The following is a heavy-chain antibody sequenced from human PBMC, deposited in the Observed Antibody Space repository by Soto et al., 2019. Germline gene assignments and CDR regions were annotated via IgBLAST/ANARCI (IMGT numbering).Heavy chain of an antibody. V-gene: IGHV4-34*01. CDR1: GGCFSGYY. CDR3: PRLTTATDYYYYYYSDV. D-gene: IGHD4-4*01. Sequence: QVQLQQWGAGLLKPSETLSLTCAVYGGCFSGYYWSWIRQPPGKGLEWIGEINHVGSTNYNPSLKSLVTISVDTSKNQFSLKLSSVTAADTAVYYCPRLTTATDYYYYYYSDVWGKGTKVTVSS. CDR2: INHVGST. J-gene: IGHJ6*03.